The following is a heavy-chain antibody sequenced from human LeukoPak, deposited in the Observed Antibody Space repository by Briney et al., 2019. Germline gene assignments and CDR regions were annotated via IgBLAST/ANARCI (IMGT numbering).Heavy chain of an antibody. J-gene: IGHJ4*02. D-gene: IGHD3-22*01. V-gene: IGHV4-34*01. CDR1: GGSFSGYY. CDR3: VRESYSSGTFDY. Sequence: SETLSLTCAVYGGSFSGYYWSWIRQPPGKGLEWIGEINHSGSTNYNPSLKSRVTISVDTSKNQFSLKLSSVTAADTAVYYCVRESYSSGTFDYWGQGTLVTVSS. CDR2: INHSGST.